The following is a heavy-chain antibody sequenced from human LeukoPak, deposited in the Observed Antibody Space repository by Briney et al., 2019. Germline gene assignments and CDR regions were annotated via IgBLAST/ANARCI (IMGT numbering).Heavy chain of an antibody. CDR1: GFTFSSYS. V-gene: IGHV3-21*01. D-gene: IGHD3-10*01. Sequence: GGSLRLSCAASGFTFSSYSMNWVRQAPGMGLEWVSSISSSSSYIYYADSVKGRFTISRDNAKNSLYLQMNSLRAEDTAVYYCARGGTMVRGVGLDPWGQGTLVTISS. J-gene: IGHJ5*02. CDR3: ARGGTMVRGVGLDP. CDR2: ISSSSSYI.